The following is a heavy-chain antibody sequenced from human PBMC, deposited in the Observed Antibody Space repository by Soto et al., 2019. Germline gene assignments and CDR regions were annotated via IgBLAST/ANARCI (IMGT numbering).Heavy chain of an antibody. CDR1: GFTFSSYA. CDR3: ATRRPFYFDS. D-gene: IGHD6-25*01. CDR2: ISGGDSST. V-gene: IGHV3-23*01. J-gene: IGHJ4*02. Sequence: EVQLLESGGGLVQPGGSLRLSCAASGFTFSSYAMSWVRQAPGKGLEWVSVISGGDSSTYYADSVKGRFTISRDSSKNTLYLQMNSLRAEDTAIYYCATRRPFYFDSWGQGTLVTVSS.